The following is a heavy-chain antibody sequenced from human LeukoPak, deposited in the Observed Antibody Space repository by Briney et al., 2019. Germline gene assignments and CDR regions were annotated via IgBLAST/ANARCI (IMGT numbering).Heavy chain of an antibody. V-gene: IGHV1-69*13. D-gene: IGHD3-10*01. Sequence: SVKVSCKASGGTFGSYAISWVRQAPGQGLEWMGGIIPIFGTANYAQKFQGRVTITADESTSTAYMELSSLRSEDTAVYYCARDLVPYGSGNSMGDWGQGTLVTVSS. CDR1: GGTFGSYA. CDR3: ARDLVPYGSGNSMGD. J-gene: IGHJ4*02. CDR2: IIPIFGTA.